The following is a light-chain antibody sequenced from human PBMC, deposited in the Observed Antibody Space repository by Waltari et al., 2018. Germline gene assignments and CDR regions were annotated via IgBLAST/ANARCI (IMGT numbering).Light chain of an antibody. J-gene: IGLJ1*01. CDR1: DRDVAAYDF. CDR2: EVS. V-gene: IGLV2-14*01. Sequence: QSALTQPASVSGSPGQSITISCSGTDRDVAAYDFVSWYQQHPGKAPHLIIYEVSNRPSGISNRFSASKSGNTASLTISGLQAEDEADYYCSSYTTSSAPGVFGTGTRVTVL. CDR3: SSYTTSSAPGV.